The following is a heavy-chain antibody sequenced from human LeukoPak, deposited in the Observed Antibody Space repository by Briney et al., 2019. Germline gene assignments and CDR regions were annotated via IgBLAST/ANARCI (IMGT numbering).Heavy chain of an antibody. CDR3: AELGITMIGGV. V-gene: IGHV3-7*01. D-gene: IGHD3-10*02. J-gene: IGHJ6*04. Sequence: GGSLRLSCAASGFTFSSYEMNWVRQAPGKGLEWVANIKQDGSEKYYVDSVEGRFTISGDNAKNSLYLQMNSLRAEDTAVYYCAELGITMIGGVWGKGTTVTISS. CDR2: IKQDGSEK. CDR1: GFTFSSYE.